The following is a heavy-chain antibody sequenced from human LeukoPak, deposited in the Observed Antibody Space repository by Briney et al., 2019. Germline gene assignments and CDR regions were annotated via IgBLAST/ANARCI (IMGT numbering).Heavy chain of an antibody. J-gene: IGHJ4*02. V-gene: IGHV4-38-2*01. CDR1: GYSISSGYY. Sequence: SETLSLTCAVSGYSISSGYYWGWIRQPPGKGLEWIGSIYHSGSTYYNPSLKSRVSISVDTSKNQFSLKLSSVTAADTAVYYCAGSYYYDSSGYYPTYFDYWGQGTLVTVSS. CDR3: AGSYYYDSSGYYPTYFDY. D-gene: IGHD3-22*01. CDR2: IYHSGST.